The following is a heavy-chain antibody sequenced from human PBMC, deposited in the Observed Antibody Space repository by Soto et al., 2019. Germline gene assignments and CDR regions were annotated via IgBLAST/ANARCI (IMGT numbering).Heavy chain of an antibody. CDR2: ISAYNANT. CDR1: GYTFTSYG. Sequence: VASVKVSCKASGYTFTSYGISWVRQAPGQGLEWMGWISAYNANTNYAQKLQGRVTMTTDTSTSTSYMELRSLRSDDTAVYFCARDRLGATGDYWGQGTLVTVSS. J-gene: IGHJ4*02. D-gene: IGHD1-26*01. V-gene: IGHV1-18*01. CDR3: ARDRLGATGDY.